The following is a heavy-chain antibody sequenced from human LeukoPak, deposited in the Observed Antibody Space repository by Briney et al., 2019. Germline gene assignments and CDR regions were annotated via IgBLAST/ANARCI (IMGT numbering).Heavy chain of an antibody. J-gene: IGHJ4*02. Sequence: SETLSLTCAVYGGSFSGYYWSWIRQPPGKGLEWIGEINHSGSTNYNPSLRSRVTISVDTSKNQLSLKLSSVTAADTAVYYCARRGRWSLSYWGQGTLVTVSS. CDR2: INHSGST. CDR3: ARRGRWSLSY. CDR1: GGSFSGYY. D-gene: IGHD3-10*01. V-gene: IGHV4-34*01.